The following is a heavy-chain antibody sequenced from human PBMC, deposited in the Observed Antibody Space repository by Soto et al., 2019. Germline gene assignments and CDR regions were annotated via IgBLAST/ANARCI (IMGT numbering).Heavy chain of an antibody. CDR2: INPKTGGT. CDR3: ARDVAGSDYFDS. J-gene: IGHJ4*02. Sequence: ASVKVSCKASGYTFTDYYMHWVRQAPGQGLEWMGWINPKTGGTNYVQKFQGRVTMTRDTSITTAYMELSRLRSDDTAVYYCARDVAGSDYFDSWGQGTLVTVPQ. V-gene: IGHV1-2*02. CDR1: GYTFTDYY.